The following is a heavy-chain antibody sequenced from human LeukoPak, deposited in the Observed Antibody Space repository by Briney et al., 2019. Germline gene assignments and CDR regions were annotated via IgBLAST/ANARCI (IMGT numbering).Heavy chain of an antibody. V-gene: IGHV4-31*03. Sequence: SQTLSLTCTVSGGSISSGGYYWSWIRQHPGKGLEWIGYIYYSGSTYYNPSLKSRVTISVDTSKNQFSLKLSSVTAADTAVYYCARGRGLTVTKTFDYWGQGTLVTVSS. D-gene: IGHD4-17*01. CDR1: GGSISSGGYY. CDR2: IYYSGST. CDR3: ARGRGLTVTKTFDY. J-gene: IGHJ4*02.